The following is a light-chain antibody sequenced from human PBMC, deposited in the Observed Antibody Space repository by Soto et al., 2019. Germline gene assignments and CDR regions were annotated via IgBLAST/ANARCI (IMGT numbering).Light chain of an antibody. V-gene: IGKV3-15*01. J-gene: IGKJ1*01. CDR1: QSVSSK. Sequence: EIVMTQSPATLSVSPGERATLSCRACQSVSSKLAWYQQKPGQAPRLLIYGASTRATGIPARFSGSGSETEFTLTISSLQSEDFAVYYCQEYKYSKKFGQGTKVDIK. CDR3: QEYKYSKK. CDR2: GAS.